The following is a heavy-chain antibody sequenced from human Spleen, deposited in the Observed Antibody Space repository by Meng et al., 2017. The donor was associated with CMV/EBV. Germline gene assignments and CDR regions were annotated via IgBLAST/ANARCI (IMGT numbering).Heavy chain of an antibody. V-gene: IGHV5-51*01. CDR2: IYPGDADT. CDR3: ARLVDSGSYGNYFDY. D-gene: IGHD1-26*01. J-gene: IGHJ4*02. Sequence: SGYSFTSYWMGWGSQMPGKGLEWMGSIYPGDADTRYSPSFQGQVTISAEKSISTAYLKWSSLKASDTAMYYCARLVDSGSYGNYFDYWGQGTLVTVSS. CDR1: GYSFTSYW.